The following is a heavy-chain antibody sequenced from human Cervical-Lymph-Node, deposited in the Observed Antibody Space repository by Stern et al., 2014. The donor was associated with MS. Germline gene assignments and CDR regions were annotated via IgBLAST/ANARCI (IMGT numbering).Heavy chain of an antibody. J-gene: IGHJ4*02. CDR2: INPSGDNT. Sequence: QVQLVQSGPEVKKTGASVKLSCKAPGYTFTSSSMHWVRQAPGQGLEWMGIINPSGDNTTYAPKVQGRVTMTRDTCYSAVYLQLSRLGSEDTAVYYCARGQRYFDYWGQGTLVTVSS. CDR1: GYTFTSSS. CDR3: ARGQRYFDY. V-gene: IGHV1-46*04.